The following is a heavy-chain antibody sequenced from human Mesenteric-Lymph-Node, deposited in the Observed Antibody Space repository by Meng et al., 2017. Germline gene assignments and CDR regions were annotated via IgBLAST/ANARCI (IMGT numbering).Heavy chain of an antibody. Sequence: SETLSLTCNVSGVSVSSIGDYWGWIRQPPGKGLEWIATTFLGVNAYYNVSLKSRVSMSLDTSKNQFTLWLRSVTAADTAVYFCTRAGRCCDGYAFDYWGHGTLVTVSS. J-gene: IGHJ4*01. CDR3: TRAGRCCDGYAFDY. CDR2: TFLGVNA. V-gene: IGHV4-39*06. D-gene: IGHD5-24*01. CDR1: GVSVSSIGDY.